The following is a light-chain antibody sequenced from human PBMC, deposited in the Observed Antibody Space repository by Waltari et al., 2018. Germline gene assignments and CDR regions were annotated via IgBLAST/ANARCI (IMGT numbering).Light chain of an antibody. CDR2: RTN. CDR1: SPNIGSHY. V-gene: IGLV1-47*01. J-gene: IGLJ3*02. CDR3: AAWEDSLSGPGV. Sequence: QSVLTQPPSASGTPGQRVTILCSGSSPNIGSHYVYWYQQPPGTAPKLLIYRTNQRPAGVPDRFSGAKSGTSASLAMSGLRSDDEADYYCAAWEDSLSGPGVFGGGTKLTVL.